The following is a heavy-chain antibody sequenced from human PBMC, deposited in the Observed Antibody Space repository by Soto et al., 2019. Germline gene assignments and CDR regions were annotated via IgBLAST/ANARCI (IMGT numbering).Heavy chain of an antibody. CDR1: GYSFTSYW. V-gene: IGHV5-51*01. CDR3: ASLGYCSGGSCYKWYFQH. Sequence: GESLKISCKGSGYSFTSYWIGCVRQMPGKGLEWMGIIYPGDSDTSYSPSFQGQVTISADKSISTAYLQWSSLKASDTAMYYCASLGYCSGGSCYKWYFQHWGQGTLVTVSS. D-gene: IGHD2-15*01. J-gene: IGHJ1*01. CDR2: IYPGDSDT.